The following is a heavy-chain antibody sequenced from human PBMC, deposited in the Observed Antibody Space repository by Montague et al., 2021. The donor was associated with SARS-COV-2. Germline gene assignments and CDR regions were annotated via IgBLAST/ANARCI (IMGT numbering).Heavy chain of an antibody. CDR3: GRGVVAATPGVDY. Sequence: SETLSLTCTVSGDSISSFYWNWIRQPAGKGLEWIGRIYASGGTNXNPPLKSRVTMSVDTSKNQFSLKLNSVTAADTAVYYCGRGVVAATPGVDYWGRGTLVTVSS. D-gene: IGHD2-15*01. J-gene: IGHJ4*02. CDR2: IYASGGT. V-gene: IGHV4-4*07. CDR1: GDSISSFY.